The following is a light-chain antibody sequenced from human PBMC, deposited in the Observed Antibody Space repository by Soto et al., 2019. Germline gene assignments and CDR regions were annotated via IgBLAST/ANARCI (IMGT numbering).Light chain of an antibody. V-gene: IGLV1-44*01. CDR3: AAWDDSLNGDV. CDR1: SSNIGTNA. Sequence: QSVLTQPPSASGPPGQRVTISCSGGSSNIGTNAVNWYQQLPGTAPKLLIYNNNQRPSGVPDRFSGSKSGTSASLAISGLQSEDEADYYCAAWDDSLNGDVFGTGTKLTVL. CDR2: NNN. J-gene: IGLJ1*01.